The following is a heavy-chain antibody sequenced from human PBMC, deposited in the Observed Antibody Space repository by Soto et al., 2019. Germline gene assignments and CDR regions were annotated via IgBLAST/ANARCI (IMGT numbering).Heavy chain of an antibody. J-gene: IGHJ6*02. V-gene: IGHV4-31*03. CDR2: SYYSGST. CDR1: GGAISRGGYY. CDR3: ARGCGGACHHGMDV. Sequence: QVQLQETGPGLVKPSQTLSLTCTVSGGAISRGGYYWSWIRQHPGKGLEWIGYSYYSGSTHHNPPITSRVTISVERSKSQFSLKLSSVTAADTAVYYCARGCGGACHHGMDVWGQGNTVTVSS. D-gene: IGHD2-21*01.